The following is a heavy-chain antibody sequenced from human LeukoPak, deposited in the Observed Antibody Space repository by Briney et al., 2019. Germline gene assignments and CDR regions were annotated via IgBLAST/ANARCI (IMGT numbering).Heavy chain of an antibody. V-gene: IGHV4-59*01. CDR2: IYYSGST. CDR3: ARGAPSDY. J-gene: IGHJ4*02. Sequence: SETLSLTCTVSGGSISSYYWSWIRQPPGKGLEWIGYIYYSGSTNYNPSLRSRVTISVDTSKNQFSLKLSSVTAADTAVYYCARGAPSDYWGQGTLVTVSS. CDR1: GGSISSYY.